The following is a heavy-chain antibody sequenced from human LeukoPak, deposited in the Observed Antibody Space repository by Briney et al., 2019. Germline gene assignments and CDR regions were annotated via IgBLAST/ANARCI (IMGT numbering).Heavy chain of an antibody. CDR2: IKQDGSEK. Sequence: GGSLRLSCAASGFTFSSYWMSWVRQAPGKGLEWVANIKQDGSEKYYVDSVKGRFTISRDNAKNSLYLQMNSLRAEDTAVYYCARGYGDFRPYYFDYWGQGTLVTVSS. V-gene: IGHV3-7*04. CDR1: GFTFSSYW. CDR3: ARGYGDFRPYYFDY. D-gene: IGHD4-17*01. J-gene: IGHJ4*02.